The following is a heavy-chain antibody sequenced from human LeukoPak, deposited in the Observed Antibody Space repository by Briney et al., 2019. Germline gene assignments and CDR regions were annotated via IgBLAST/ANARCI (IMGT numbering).Heavy chain of an antibody. CDR2: ISGSGGST. D-gene: IGHD3-22*01. J-gene: IGHJ3*02. V-gene: IGHV3-23*01. CDR3: AKALDYYDSSGYYRDAFDI. CDR1: GFTFSSYA. Sequence: GGSLRLSCAASGFTFSSYAMSWVRQAPGKGLEWASAISGSGGSTYYADSVKGRFTISRDNSKNTLYLQMNSLRAEDTAVYYCAKALDYYDSSGYYRDAFDIWGQGTMVTVSS.